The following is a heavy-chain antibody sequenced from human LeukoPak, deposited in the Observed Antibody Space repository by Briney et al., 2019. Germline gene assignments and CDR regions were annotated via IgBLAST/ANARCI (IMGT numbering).Heavy chain of an antibody. D-gene: IGHD6-19*01. CDR2: IFYTGRS. J-gene: IGHJ4*02. V-gene: IGHV4-39*07. Sequence: SETLSLTCTVSGGSISSVSYYWGRIRQPPGKGLECIGSIFYTGRSYYNPSLKRRVTISVDTSKNQFSLKLSSVTAADTAVYYCAKILYSSNIDYWGQGTLVTVSS. CDR3: AKILYSSNIDY. CDR1: GGSISSVSYY.